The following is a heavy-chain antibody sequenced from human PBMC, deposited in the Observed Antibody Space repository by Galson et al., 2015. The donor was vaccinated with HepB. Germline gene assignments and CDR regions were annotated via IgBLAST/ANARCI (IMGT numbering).Heavy chain of an antibody. CDR3: AKSRPTDVYGMDV. Sequence: SLRLSCAASGFTFRNYAMSWVRQAPGRGLEWVSGIGAGGGAIYYADSVKGRFTISRDNSNNTLYLQMNSLRGEDTALYYCAKSRPTDVYGMDVWGQGTTVTVSS. CDR2: IGAGGGAI. CDR1: GFTFRNYA. D-gene: IGHD4-11*01. V-gene: IGHV3-23*01. J-gene: IGHJ6*02.